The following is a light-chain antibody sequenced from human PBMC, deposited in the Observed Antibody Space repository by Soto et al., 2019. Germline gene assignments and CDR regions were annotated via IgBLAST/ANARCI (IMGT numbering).Light chain of an antibody. CDR1: SSDVGGYNY. CDR2: EVS. Sequence: QPVLTQPASVSGSPGQSITISCTGTSSDVGGYNYVSWYQQHPGKAPKLMIYEVSNRPSGVSNRFSGSKSGNTASLTISGLQAEDEADYYCSSYTSSSTFHYVFGTGTKLTVL. V-gene: IGLV2-14*01. J-gene: IGLJ1*01. CDR3: SSYTSSSTFHYV.